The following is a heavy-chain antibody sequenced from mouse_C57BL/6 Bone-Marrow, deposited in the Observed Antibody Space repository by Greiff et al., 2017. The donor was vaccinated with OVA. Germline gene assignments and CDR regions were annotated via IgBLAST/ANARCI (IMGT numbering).Heavy chain of an antibody. CDR1: GYSFTDYN. V-gene: IGHV1-39*01. CDR3: ARSSLYYGSSYVGWYFDV. Sequence: EVKVVESGPELVKPGASVKISCKASGYSFTDYNMNWVKQSNGKSLEWIGVINPNYGTTSYNQKFKGKATLTVDQSSSTAYMQLNSLTSEDSAVYYCARSSLYYGSSYVGWYFDVWGTGTTVTVSS. D-gene: IGHD1-1*01. J-gene: IGHJ1*03. CDR2: INPNYGTT.